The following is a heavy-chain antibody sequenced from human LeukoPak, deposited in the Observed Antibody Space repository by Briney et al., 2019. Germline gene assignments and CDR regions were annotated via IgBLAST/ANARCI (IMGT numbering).Heavy chain of an antibody. Sequence: GGSLRLSCVASGCIFSTHAMSWVRLAPGRGLEWVSTISDSGGSTYYTESVKGRFTISRDNSMSTLSLQMKSLTVEDTALYYCARGYCSGGSCTWGLFDSWGQGTLVTVSS. J-gene: IGHJ4*02. V-gene: IGHV3-23*01. CDR2: ISDSGGST. CDR3: ARGYCSGGSCTWGLFDS. D-gene: IGHD2-15*01. CDR1: GCIFSTHA.